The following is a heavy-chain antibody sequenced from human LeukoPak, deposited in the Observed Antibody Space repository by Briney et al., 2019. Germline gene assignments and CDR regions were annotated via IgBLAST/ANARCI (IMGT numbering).Heavy chain of an antibody. CDR2: IYIGGST. V-gene: IGHV3-53*01. Sequence: PGGSLRLSCAASGFTVSGNYMSWVRQAPGKGLEWVSVIYIGGSTYYADSVKGRFTISRDSSKNTLYLQMNSLRVEDTAVYYCARVAITASDAFDIWGQGTMVTVSS. J-gene: IGHJ3*02. D-gene: IGHD1-20*01. CDR3: ARVAITASDAFDI. CDR1: GFTVSGNY.